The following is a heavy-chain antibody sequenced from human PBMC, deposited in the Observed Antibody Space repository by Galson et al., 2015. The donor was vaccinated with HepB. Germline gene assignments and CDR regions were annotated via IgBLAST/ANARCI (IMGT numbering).Heavy chain of an antibody. CDR2: ISAYNGNT. CDR3: ARGPYCSGGSCYSGNWYFDL. Sequence: SVKVSCKASGYTFTSYAISWVRQAPGQGLEWMGWISAYNGNTNYAQKLQGRVTMTTDTSTSTAYMELRSLRPDDTAVYYCARGPYCSGGSCYSGNWYFDLWGRGTLVTVSS. D-gene: IGHD2-15*01. V-gene: IGHV1-18*01. J-gene: IGHJ2*01. CDR1: GYTFTSYA.